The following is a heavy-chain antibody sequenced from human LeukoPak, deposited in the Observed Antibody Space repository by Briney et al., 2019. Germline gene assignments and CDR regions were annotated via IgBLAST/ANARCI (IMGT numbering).Heavy chain of an antibody. V-gene: IGHV1-46*01. CDR3: ARVSPYYATGSPVGDY. Sequence: ASVKVSCKASGYTFTTYYMNWVRQAPGQGLVWVGIINPSGGSTSYAPNFQGRVTMTTDTSTSTVYMELSSLSSEDTAFYYCARVSPYYATGSPVGDYWGQGTLVTVSS. CDR2: INPSGGST. J-gene: IGHJ4*02. CDR1: GYTFTTYY. D-gene: IGHD3-10*01.